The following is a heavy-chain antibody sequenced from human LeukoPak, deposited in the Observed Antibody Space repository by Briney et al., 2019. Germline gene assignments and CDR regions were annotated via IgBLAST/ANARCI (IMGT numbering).Heavy chain of an antibody. Sequence: GGSLRLSCAASGFTFSSYSMNWVRQAPGKGLEWLSYISSSNNNIYYADSVNGRFTISRDNAKKSLYLQMNSLRADDTAIYYCARSYSGGFDYWGQGTLVTVSS. CDR3: ARSYSGGFDY. V-gene: IGHV3-48*01. CDR2: ISSSNNNI. D-gene: IGHD2-15*01. CDR1: GFTFSSYS. J-gene: IGHJ4*02.